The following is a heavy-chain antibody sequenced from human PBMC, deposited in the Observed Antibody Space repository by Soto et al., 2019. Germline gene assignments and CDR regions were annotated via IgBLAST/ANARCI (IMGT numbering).Heavy chain of an antibody. Sequence: GGSLKLSCAASGFTFRSYAMSWVRQAPGKGLDWVSAISVSVGSTYYADSVKGRFTISRDNSKNTLYLQMNSLRDEDTAVYYCAKELVTYYSGMDVWGQGTTVTVSS. CDR3: AKELVTYYSGMDV. V-gene: IGHV3-23*01. D-gene: IGHD4-4*01. J-gene: IGHJ6*02. CDR2: ISVSVGST. CDR1: GFTFRSYA.